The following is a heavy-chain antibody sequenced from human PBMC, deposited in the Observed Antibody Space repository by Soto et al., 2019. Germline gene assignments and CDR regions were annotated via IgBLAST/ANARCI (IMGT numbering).Heavy chain of an antibody. CDR1: GGSISSYY. Sequence: TSETLSLTCTVSGGSISSYYWSWIRQPPGKGLEWIGYIYYSGSTNYNPSLKSRVTISVDTSKNQFSLKLSSVTAADTAVYYCARDSMAAGWLQTGYYYYYGMDVWGQGTTVTVSS. CDR3: ARDSMAAGWLQTGYYYYYGMDV. J-gene: IGHJ6*02. CDR2: IYYSGST. V-gene: IGHV4-59*01. D-gene: IGHD5-12*01.